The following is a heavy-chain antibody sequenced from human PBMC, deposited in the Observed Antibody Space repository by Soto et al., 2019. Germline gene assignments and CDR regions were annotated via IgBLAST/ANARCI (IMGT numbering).Heavy chain of an antibody. Sequence: QVQLVQSGAEVKKPGSSVKVSCKASGGTFSSYAISWVRQAPGQGLEWMGGIIPIFGTANYAQKFQGRVTITAAKSTSTAYMELSSLRSEDTAVYYCARETQLFSSSSQYFQHWGQGTLVTVSS. D-gene: IGHD6-6*01. CDR3: ARETQLFSSSSQYFQH. V-gene: IGHV1-69*06. CDR1: GGTFSSYA. CDR2: IIPIFGTA. J-gene: IGHJ1*01.